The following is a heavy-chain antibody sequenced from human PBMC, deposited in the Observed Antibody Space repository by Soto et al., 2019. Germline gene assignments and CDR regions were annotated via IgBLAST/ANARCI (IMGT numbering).Heavy chain of an antibody. CDR3: AHGRMITFGGVSVSWFDP. D-gene: IGHD3-16*02. V-gene: IGHV2-5*02. CDR2: IYWDDDK. Sequence: QITLKESGPTLVKPTQTLTLTCTFSGFSLSTSGVGVGWIRQSPGKALEWLALIYWDDDKRYSPSLKSRLTITKNTSKNQVVLTMTNMDLVDTATYYCAHGRMITFGGVSVSWFDPWGQGTLVTVSS. CDR1: GFSLSTSGVG. J-gene: IGHJ5*02.